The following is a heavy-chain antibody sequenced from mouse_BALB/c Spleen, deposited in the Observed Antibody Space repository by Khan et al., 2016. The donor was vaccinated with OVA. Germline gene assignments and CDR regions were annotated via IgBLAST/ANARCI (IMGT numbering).Heavy chain of an antibody. Sequence: EVELVESGGDLVKPGGSLKLSCAASGFTFSTYGMSWVRQAPDKRLEWVATVSTGGSYTYYPDSVKGRFTISRDHAKNTLYLQMSGLRSEDTAMFDCTRRAYYYDSGGFAYWGQGTLVTVSA. J-gene: IGHJ3*01. CDR1: GFTFSTYG. V-gene: IGHV5-6*01. CDR3: TRRAYYYDSGGFAY. CDR2: VSTGGSYT. D-gene: IGHD1-1*01.